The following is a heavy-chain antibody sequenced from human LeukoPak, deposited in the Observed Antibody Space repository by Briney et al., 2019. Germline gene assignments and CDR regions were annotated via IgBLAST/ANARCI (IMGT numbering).Heavy chain of an antibody. Sequence: SETLSLTCTVSGGSISSSTYYWGWIRQPPGKGLEWIGSIYYSGSFYYNPSLKSRVTMSVDTSKNQFSLKLSSVTAADTAVYYCARAGPREYSGCDLWGRGTMVTVSS. CDR1: GGSISSSTYY. V-gene: IGHV4-39*01. CDR2: IYYSGSF. J-gene: IGHJ3*01. D-gene: IGHD5-12*01. CDR3: ARAGPREYSGCDL.